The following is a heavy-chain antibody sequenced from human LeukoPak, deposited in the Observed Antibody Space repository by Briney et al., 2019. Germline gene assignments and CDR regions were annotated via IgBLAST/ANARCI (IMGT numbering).Heavy chain of an antibody. V-gene: IGHV1-18*01. CDR3: TRDHALWSNCFDY. CDR1: GYSFTDYG. CDR2: ISGRNGNT. Sequence: ASVQVSCKASGYSFTDYGITWVRQAPGQGLEWMGWISGRNGNTNYSQRLQGRVTMTTDTSTSTACMELRSLTSDDTAVYYCTRDHALWSNCFDYWGQGTLVTVSP. D-gene: IGHD2/OR15-2a*01. J-gene: IGHJ4*02.